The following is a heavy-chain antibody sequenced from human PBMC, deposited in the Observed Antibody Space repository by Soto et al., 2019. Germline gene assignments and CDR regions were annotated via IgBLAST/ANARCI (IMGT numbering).Heavy chain of an antibody. CDR3: AKYPRGIAVAGIRTAFDY. Sequence: GGSLRLSCAASGFTFSSYAMSWVRQAPGKGLEWVSAISGSGGSTYYADSVKGRFTISRDNSKNTLYLQMNSLRAEDTAVYYCAKYPRGIAVAGIRTAFDYWGQGTLVTVSS. V-gene: IGHV3-23*01. D-gene: IGHD6-19*01. J-gene: IGHJ4*02. CDR1: GFTFSSYA. CDR2: ISGSGGST.